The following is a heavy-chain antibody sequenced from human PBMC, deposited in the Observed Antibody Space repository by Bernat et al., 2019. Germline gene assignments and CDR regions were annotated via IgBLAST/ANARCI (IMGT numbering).Heavy chain of an antibody. D-gene: IGHD2-15*01. CDR1: GFTFSSYG. V-gene: IGHV3-33*01. CDR3: ARGVVVVVAAKGYYYYYMDV. CDR2: IWYDGSNK. J-gene: IGHJ6*03. Sequence: QVQLVESGGGVVQPGRSLRLSCAASGFTFSSYGMHWVRQAPGKGLEWVAVIWYDGSNKDYADSVKGRFTISRDNSKNTLYLQMNSLRAEDTAVYYCARGVVVVVAAKGYYYYYMDVWGQGTTVTVSS.